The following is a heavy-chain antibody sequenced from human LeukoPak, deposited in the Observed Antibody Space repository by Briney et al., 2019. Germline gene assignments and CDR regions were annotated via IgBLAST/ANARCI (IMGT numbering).Heavy chain of an antibody. D-gene: IGHD3-22*01. J-gene: IGHJ4*02. V-gene: IGHV3-30*02. Sequence: GGSLRLSCAASGFTFSNAWMNWVRQAPGKGLEWVAFIRFDGNIKYFADSVKGRFTISRDTSKNTLYLQMNSLRAEDTAIYYCAKGRYYDSSGYPIDYWGQGTLVTVSS. CDR3: AKGRYYDSSGYPIDY. CDR2: IRFDGNIK. CDR1: GFTFSNAW.